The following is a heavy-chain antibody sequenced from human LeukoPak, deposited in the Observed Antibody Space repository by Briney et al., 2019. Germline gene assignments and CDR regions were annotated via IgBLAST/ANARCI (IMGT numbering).Heavy chain of an antibody. Sequence: GGSLRLSCAASGFTFSSYAMSWVRQAPGKGLEWVSAISGSGGSTYYADSVKGRFTISRDNSKNTLYLQMNSLRAGDTAVYYCRGIVVVPAAMSARGWFDPWGQGTLVTVSS. CDR2: ISGSGGST. CDR3: RGIVVVPAAMSARGWFDP. D-gene: IGHD2-2*01. V-gene: IGHV3-23*01. J-gene: IGHJ5*02. CDR1: GFTFSSYA.